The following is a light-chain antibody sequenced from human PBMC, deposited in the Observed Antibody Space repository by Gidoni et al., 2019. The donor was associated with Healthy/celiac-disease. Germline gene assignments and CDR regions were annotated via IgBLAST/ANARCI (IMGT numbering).Light chain of an antibody. V-gene: IGKV3-11*01. CDR1: QIVSSY. CDR3: QQRSNWPLT. CDR2: DAS. Sequence: IVWPHSPATLSLSPGEIATLTCRASQIVSSYLAWYQQKPGQAPRLLIYDASNRATGIPARFSGSGSGTDFTLTISSLEPEDFAVYYCQQRSNWPLTFGGGTKVEIK. J-gene: IGKJ4*01.